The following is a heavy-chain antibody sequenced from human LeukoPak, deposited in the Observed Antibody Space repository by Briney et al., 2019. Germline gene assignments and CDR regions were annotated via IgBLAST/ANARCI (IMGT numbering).Heavy chain of an antibody. Sequence: SETLSLTCTVSGGSISSSSYYWGWIRQPPGKGLEWIGSIYYSGSTYYNPSLKSRVTISVDTSKNQFSLKLRSVTAADTAVYYCARLLLLWFGEPSDSWGQGILVTVSS. CDR3: ARLLLLWFGEPSDS. CDR1: GGSISSSSYY. CDR2: IYYSGST. J-gene: IGHJ4*02. V-gene: IGHV4-39*01. D-gene: IGHD3-10*01.